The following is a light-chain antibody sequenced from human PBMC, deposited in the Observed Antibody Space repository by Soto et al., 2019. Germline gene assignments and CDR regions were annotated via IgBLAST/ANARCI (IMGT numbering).Light chain of an antibody. V-gene: IGLV2-14*01. J-gene: IGLJ1*01. CDR1: SSDIGAYNY. CDR3: SSHTNHDSHV. CDR2: DVV. Sequence: QSALTQPASVSGSPGQSITISCTGTSSDIGAYNYVSWYQQHPGKVPKLIIYDVVKRPSGVSNRFSGSKSGNTASLTISGLQAEDEADYYCSSHTNHDSHVFGGGTKVTVL.